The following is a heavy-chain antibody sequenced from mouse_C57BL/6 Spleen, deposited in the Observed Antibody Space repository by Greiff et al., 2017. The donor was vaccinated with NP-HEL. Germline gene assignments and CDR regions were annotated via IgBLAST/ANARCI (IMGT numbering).Heavy chain of an antibody. CDR1: GFTFKNTY. CDR2: IDPANGNT. Sequence: EVQLQESVAELVRPGASVKLSCTASGFTFKNTYMHWVKQRPEQGLEWIGRIDPANGNTKYAPKFQGKATITADTSSTTAYLQLSSLTSEDTAIYYCARRGSGLSYFDYGGQGTTLTVSS. V-gene: IGHV14-3*01. CDR3: ARRGSGLSYFDY. J-gene: IGHJ2*01.